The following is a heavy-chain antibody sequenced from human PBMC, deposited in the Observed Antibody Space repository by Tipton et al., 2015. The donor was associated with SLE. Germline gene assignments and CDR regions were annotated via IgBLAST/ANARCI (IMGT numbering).Heavy chain of an antibody. CDR3: ARSIAVAGTPFDY. CDR1: GGSISSYY. J-gene: IGHJ4*02. CDR2: IYYSGST. V-gene: IGHV4-59*01. D-gene: IGHD6-19*01. Sequence: TLSLTCTVSGGSISSYYWSWIRQPPGKGLEWIGYIYYSGSTNYNPSLRSRVSMSLDTSNRFSLRLTSVTAADTGTYYCARSIAVAGTPFDYWGQGTLVTVSS.